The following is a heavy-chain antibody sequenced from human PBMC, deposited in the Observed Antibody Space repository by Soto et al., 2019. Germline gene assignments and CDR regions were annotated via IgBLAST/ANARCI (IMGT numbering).Heavy chain of an antibody. CDR3: ARGGDYYLNY. Sequence: PSETLSLTCAVSGDSISSGGHSWSWIRQPPGKGLEWIGYIFHSGSTYYNPSLKSRVTISMDRSKNQFSLGLSSVTAADTAVYYCARGGDYYLNYWGQGTLVTVSS. D-gene: IGHD4-17*01. J-gene: IGHJ4*02. CDR2: IFHSGST. V-gene: IGHV4-30-2*01. CDR1: GDSISSGGHS.